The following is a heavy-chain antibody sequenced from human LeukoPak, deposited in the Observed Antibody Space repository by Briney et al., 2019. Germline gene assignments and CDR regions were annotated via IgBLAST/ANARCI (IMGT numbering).Heavy chain of an antibody. Sequence: GGSLRLSCAASGFRFDSFYMGWIRQVPGKGLDYIAFISASGAVPYYAESVKGRFTISRDNAKNSVSLQMNSLSADDTAVYYCARSLIVASEDYWGQGTLVTVSS. J-gene: IGHJ4*02. V-gene: IGHV3-11*04. CDR3: ARSLIVASEDY. D-gene: IGHD3-22*01. CDR2: ISASGAVP. CDR1: GFRFDSFY.